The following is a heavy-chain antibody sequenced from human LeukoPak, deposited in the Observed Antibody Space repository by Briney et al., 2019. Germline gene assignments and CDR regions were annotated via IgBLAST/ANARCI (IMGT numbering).Heavy chain of an antibody. CDR3: ARSKYEKLRGYSGTGFDY. CDR2: ISSSGSTI. D-gene: IGHD5-12*01. CDR1: GFTFSSYE. V-gene: IGHV3-48*03. Sequence: GGSLRLSCAASGFTFSSYEMNWVRQPPGKGLEWVSYISSSGSTIYYSNSSNGRFTTSRDNAKNSLYLQMNSLRAEDTAVYYCARSKYEKLRGYSGTGFDYWGQGTLVTVSS. J-gene: IGHJ4*02.